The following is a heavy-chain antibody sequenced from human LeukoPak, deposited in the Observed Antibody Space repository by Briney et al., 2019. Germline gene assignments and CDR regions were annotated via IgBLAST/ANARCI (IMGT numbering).Heavy chain of an antibody. CDR3: AKATVAIVATLAGQFTTYFDY. J-gene: IGHJ4*02. D-gene: IGHD5-12*01. CDR2: ISWNSGSI. Sequence: PGGSLRLSCAASGFTFDDYAMHWVRQAPGKGLEWVSGISWNSGSIGYADSVKGRFTISRDNAKNSLYLQMNSLRAEDTALYYCAKATVAIVATLAGQFTTYFDYWGQGTLVTVSS. CDR1: GFTFDDYA. V-gene: IGHV3-9*01.